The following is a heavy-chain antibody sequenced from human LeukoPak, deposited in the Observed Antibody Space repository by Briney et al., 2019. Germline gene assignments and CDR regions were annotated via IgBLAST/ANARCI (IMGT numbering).Heavy chain of an antibody. CDR3: ARDLRFGELLSNLNWFDP. D-gene: IGHD3-10*01. CDR1: GGSISSSSYY. CDR2: IYYSGST. Sequence: SETLSLTCTVSGGSISSSSYYWGWIRQPPGKGLEWIGSIYYSGSTYYNPSLKSRVTISVDTSKNQFSLKLSSVTAADTAVYYCARDLRFGELLSNLNWFDPWGQGTLVTVSS. V-gene: IGHV4-39*07. J-gene: IGHJ5*02.